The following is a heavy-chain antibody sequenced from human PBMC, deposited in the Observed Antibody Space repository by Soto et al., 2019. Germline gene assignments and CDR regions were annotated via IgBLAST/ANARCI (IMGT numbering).Heavy chain of an antibody. CDR3: ARGSDDFDY. CDR1: GFTLSSYW. V-gene: IGHV3-7*01. CDR2: IKQDGSEK. Sequence: GSLRLSCAASGFTLSSYWMSWVRQAPGKGLEWVANIKQDGSEKYYVDSVKGRFTIFRDNAKNSLYLQMNSLRAEDTAVYYCARGSDDFDYWGQGT. J-gene: IGHJ4*02.